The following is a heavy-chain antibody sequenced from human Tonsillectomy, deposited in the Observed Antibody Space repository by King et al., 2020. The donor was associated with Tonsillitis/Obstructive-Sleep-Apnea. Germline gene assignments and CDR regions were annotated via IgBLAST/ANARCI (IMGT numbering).Heavy chain of an antibody. J-gene: IGHJ5*02. V-gene: IGHV4-59*08. CDR2: IYYSGST. CDR3: ARLKGCNSGWYEEGNWFDP. Sequence: QLQESGPGLVKPSETLSLTCTVSGGSISSYYWSWIRQPPGKGLEWIGYIYYSGSTKYNPSLKSRVTISVDTSKNQFSLKLRSVTAADTAVYYCARLKGCNSGWYEEGNWFDPWGQGTLVTVSS. D-gene: IGHD6-19*01. CDR1: GGSISSYY.